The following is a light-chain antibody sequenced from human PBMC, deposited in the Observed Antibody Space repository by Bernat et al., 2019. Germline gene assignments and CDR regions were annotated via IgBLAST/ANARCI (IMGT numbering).Light chain of an antibody. J-gene: IGLJ1*01. V-gene: IGLV2-14*03. CDR2: DVS. Sequence: QSALTQPASVSGSPGQSITISCTGTSSDVGGYNYVSWYQQHPGKAPKLMSYDVSNRPSGVSNRFSGSKSGNTASLTISGLQAEDEADYYCSSYTSSSTRVFGTGTTVTVL. CDR3: SSYTSSSTRV. CDR1: SSDVGGYNY.